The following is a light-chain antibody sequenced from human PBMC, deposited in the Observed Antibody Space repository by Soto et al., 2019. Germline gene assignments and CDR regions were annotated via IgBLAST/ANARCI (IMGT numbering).Light chain of an antibody. J-gene: IGKJ1*01. V-gene: IGKV1-39*01. CDR1: QSISSY. CDR3: QQSYSTWT. Sequence: DIQMTQSPSSLSASLLDRVTITCRASQSISSYLNWYQQKPGKAPKLLIYAASSLQSGVPSRFSGSGSGTDFTLTISSLQPEDFATYYCQQSYSTWTFGQGTKVDIK. CDR2: AAS.